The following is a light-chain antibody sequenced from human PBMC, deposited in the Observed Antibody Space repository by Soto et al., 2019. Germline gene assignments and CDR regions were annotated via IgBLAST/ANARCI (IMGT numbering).Light chain of an antibody. Sequence: EIVLTQSPGTLSLSPGERATLSCRASQSISTYLAWYQQKPGQGPRLLIYDASNRATGIPARFSGSGSGTDFTLTIRSLEPEDFAVYYCQQRSNWPALTFGGGTKVEIK. CDR1: QSISTY. CDR3: QQRSNWPALT. V-gene: IGKV3-11*01. J-gene: IGKJ4*01. CDR2: DAS.